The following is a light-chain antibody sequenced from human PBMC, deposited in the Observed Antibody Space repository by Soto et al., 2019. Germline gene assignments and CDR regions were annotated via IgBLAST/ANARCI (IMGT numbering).Light chain of an antibody. Sequence: DIVMTQSPLSLPVTPGEPASISCRSSQSLLHSNGYNYLDWYLQKPGQSPQLLIYLGSNRASGVPDRFSGSGSGTDFTLKISRVEAEDAGVYYCMQALQTPGAVGPGTKVDSK. CDR2: LGS. J-gene: IGKJ3*01. CDR3: MQALQTPGA. CDR1: QSLLHSNGYNY. V-gene: IGKV2-28*01.